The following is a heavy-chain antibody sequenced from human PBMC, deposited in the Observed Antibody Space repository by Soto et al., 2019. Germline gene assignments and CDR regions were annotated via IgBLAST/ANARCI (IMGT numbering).Heavy chain of an antibody. J-gene: IGHJ5*02. CDR1: GGSISSSSYY. Sequence: SETLSLTCTVSGGSISSSSYYWGWIRQPPGKGLEWIGSIYYSGSTYYNPSLKSRVTISVDTSKNQSSLKLSSVTAADTAVYYCARQASGYYYGWFDPWGQGTLVTVSS. CDR3: ARQASGYYYGWFDP. V-gene: IGHV4-39*01. D-gene: IGHD3-22*01. CDR2: IYYSGST.